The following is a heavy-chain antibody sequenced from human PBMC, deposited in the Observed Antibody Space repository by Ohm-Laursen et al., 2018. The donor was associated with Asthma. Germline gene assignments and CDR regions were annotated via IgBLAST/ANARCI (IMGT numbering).Heavy chain of an antibody. V-gene: IGHV1-18*04. CDR1: GYTFTSYG. D-gene: IGHD6-6*01. CDR3: ARDRDMYSSSSKGVDY. CDR2: ISAYNGNT. J-gene: IGHJ4*02. Sequence: SVKVSCKASGYTFTSYGISWVRQAPGQGLEWMGWISAYNGNTNYAQKLQGRVTMTTDTSTSTAYMELRSLRSDDTAVYYCARDRDMYSSSSKGVDYWGQGTLVTVSS.